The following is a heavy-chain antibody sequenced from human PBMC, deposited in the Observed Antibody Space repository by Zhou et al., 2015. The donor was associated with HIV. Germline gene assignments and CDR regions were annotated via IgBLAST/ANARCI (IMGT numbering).Heavy chain of an antibody. CDR2: ISWNSGSI. V-gene: IGHV3-9*01. J-gene: IGHJ5*02. D-gene: IGHD3-3*01. Sequence: EVQLVESGGGLVQPGRSLRLSCAASGFTFDDYAMHWVRQAPGKGLEWVSGISWNSGSIGYADSVKGRFTISRDNAKNSLYLQMNSLRAEDTALYYCAKEGDPIRFLEWSPWGQGTLVTVSS. CDR1: GFTFDDYA. CDR3: AKEGDPIRFLEWSP.